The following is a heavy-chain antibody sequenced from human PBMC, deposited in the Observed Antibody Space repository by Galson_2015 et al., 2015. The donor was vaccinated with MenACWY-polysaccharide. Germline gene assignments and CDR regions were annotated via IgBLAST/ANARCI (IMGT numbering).Heavy chain of an antibody. J-gene: IGHJ6*02. V-gene: IGHV3-30-3*01. CDR3: ARAYCDRTTCYGMDV. D-gene: IGHD2-2*01. Sequence: SLRLSCAASGFTFSSYAIHWVRQAPGKGLEWVAVISYDGSNNYYADSLKGRFTISRDNSKNMLYLQMNSLRAEDTAVYYCARAYCDRTTCYGMDVWGQGTTVTVSS. CDR1: GFTFSSYA. CDR2: ISYDGSNN.